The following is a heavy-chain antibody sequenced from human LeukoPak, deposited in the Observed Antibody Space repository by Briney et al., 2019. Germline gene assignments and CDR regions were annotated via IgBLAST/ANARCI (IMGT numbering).Heavy chain of an antibody. Sequence: PGGSLRLSCAASGFTFDDYAMHWVRQAPGKGLEWVSGISWNSGSIGYADSVKGRFTISRDNAKNSLYLQMNSLRAEDTALYYCAKDLAGSWYDDLDGLPDYWGQGTLVTVSS. CDR1: GFTFDDYA. CDR3: AKDLAGSWYDDLDGLPDY. D-gene: IGHD6-13*01. J-gene: IGHJ4*02. V-gene: IGHV3-9*01. CDR2: ISWNSGSI.